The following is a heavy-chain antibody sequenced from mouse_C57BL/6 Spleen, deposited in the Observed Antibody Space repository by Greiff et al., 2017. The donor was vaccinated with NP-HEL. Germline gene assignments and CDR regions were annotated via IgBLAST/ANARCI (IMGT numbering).Heavy chain of an antibody. CDR3: ANAKPSGTPYAMDY. J-gene: IGHJ4*01. Sequence: VQVVESGPGLVQPSQSLSITCTVSGFSLTSYGVHWVRQSPGKGLEWLGVIWRGGSTDYNAAFMSKLSITKDNSKSQVFFKMNSLQADDTAIYYCANAKPSGTPYAMDYWGQGTSVTVSS. CDR1: GFSLTSYG. D-gene: IGHD4-1*01. CDR2: IWRGGST. V-gene: IGHV2-5*01.